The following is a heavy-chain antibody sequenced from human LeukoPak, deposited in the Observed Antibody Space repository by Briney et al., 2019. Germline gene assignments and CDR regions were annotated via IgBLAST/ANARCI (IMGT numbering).Heavy chain of an antibody. CDR3: TARRDYYDSGGYDY. Sequence: GGSLRLSCAASGFIFNNAWMSWVRQAPGKGLEWVGRIKSKTDGGTTDYAAPVKGRFTTSRDDSKTTLYLQMNNLKSDDTAVYYCTARRDYYDSGGYDYWGQGTLVTVYS. V-gene: IGHV3-15*05. CDR2: IKSKTDGGTT. CDR1: GFIFNNAW. J-gene: IGHJ4*02. D-gene: IGHD3-22*01.